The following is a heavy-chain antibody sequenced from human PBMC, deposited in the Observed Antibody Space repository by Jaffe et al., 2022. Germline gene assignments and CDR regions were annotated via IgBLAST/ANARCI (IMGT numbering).Heavy chain of an antibody. J-gene: IGHJ6*03. CDR3: ARVGYDILTGYRLGYYYMDV. Sequence: QVQLQQWGAGLLKPSETLSLTCAVYGGSFSGYYWSWIRQPPGKGLEWIGEINHSGSTNYNPSLKSRVTISVDTSKNQFSLKLSSVTAADTAVYYCARVGYDILTGYRLGYYYMDVWGKGTTVTVSS. CDR2: INHSGST. D-gene: IGHD3-9*01. V-gene: IGHV4-34*01. CDR1: GGSFSGYY.